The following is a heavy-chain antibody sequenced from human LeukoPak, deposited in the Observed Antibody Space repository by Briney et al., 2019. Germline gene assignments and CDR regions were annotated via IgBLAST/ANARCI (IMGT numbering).Heavy chain of an antibody. CDR3: AKDNRRLSFDY. CDR2: IWNDGNKI. J-gene: IGHJ4*02. Sequence: GGSLRLSCAASGFTFSTYGMHWVRQAPGKGLEWVAVIWNDGNKIYYADSVKGRFTISRDKSKNSLHLQMDSLRTEDTAVYYCAKDNRRLSFDYWGQGTLVTASS. CDR1: GFTFSTYG. V-gene: IGHV3-33*03.